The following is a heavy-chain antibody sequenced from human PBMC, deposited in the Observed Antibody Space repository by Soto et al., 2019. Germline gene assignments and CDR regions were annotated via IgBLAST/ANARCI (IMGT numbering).Heavy chain of an antibody. CDR2: IYHSGST. J-gene: IGHJ6*02. CDR3: ASSGSGIYYGVDV. CDR1: GGSISSSNW. Sequence: PSETLSLTCTVSGGSISSSNWWSWVRQPPGKGLEWIGEIYHSGSTNYNPSLKSRVTISVDKSKNQFSLKLSSVTAADTAVYYCASSGSGIYYGVDVWGQGTTFTVSS. V-gene: IGHV4-4*02. D-gene: IGHD3-10*01.